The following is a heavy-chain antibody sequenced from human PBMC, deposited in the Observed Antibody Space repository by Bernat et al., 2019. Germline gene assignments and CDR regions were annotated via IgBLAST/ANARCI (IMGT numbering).Heavy chain of an antibody. V-gene: IGHV1-2*06. Sequence: QVQLVQSGAEVKKPGASVKVSCKASGYTFTGYYMHGVRQAPGQGLEWMGRINPNSGGTNYAQKFQGRVTMTRQTSIRTAYMELSKLSSDDTAVYYCARVRCSRTRCYFPWFDPWSQGTLVTVSS. J-gene: IGHJ5*02. CDR1: GYTFTGYY. CDR3: ARVRCSRTRCYFPWFDP. CDR2: INPNSGGT. D-gene: IGHD2-2*01.